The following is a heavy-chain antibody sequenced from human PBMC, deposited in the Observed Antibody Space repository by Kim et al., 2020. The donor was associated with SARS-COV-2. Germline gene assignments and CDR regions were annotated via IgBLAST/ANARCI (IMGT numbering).Heavy chain of an antibody. CDR1: GGSFSGYY. Sequence: SETLSLTCAVYGGSFSGYYWSWIRQPTGKGLEWIGEINHSGSTNYNPSLKSRVTISVDTSKNQFSLKLSSVTAADTAVYYCARGLYYYGSGIGYWGQGTL. V-gene: IGHV4-34*01. CDR3: ARGLYYYGSGIGY. CDR2: INHSGST. J-gene: IGHJ4*02. D-gene: IGHD3-10*01.